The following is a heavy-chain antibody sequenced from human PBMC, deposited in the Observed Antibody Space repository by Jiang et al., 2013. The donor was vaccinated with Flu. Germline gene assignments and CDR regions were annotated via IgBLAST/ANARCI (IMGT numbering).Heavy chain of an antibody. J-gene: IGHJ6*02. CDR3: ARGLSGDRLPDWYGMDV. CDR2: INHSGST. Sequence: LLKPSETLSLTCAVYGGSFSGYYWSWIRQPPGKGLGWIGEINHSGSTNYNPSLKSRVTISVDTSKNQFSLKLSSVTAADTAVYYCARGLSGDRLPDWYGMDVWGQGTTVTVSS. D-gene: IGHD3-9*01. CDR1: GGSFSGYY. V-gene: IGHV4-34*01.